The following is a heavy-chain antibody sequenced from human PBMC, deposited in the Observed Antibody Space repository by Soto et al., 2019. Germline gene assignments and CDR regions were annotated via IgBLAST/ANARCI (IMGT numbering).Heavy chain of an antibody. CDR2: ISSSSSYI. CDR1: GLTFSSYS. V-gene: IGHV3-21*01. J-gene: IGHJ6*02. Sequence: GGSLRLSCAASGLTFSSYSMNWVRQAPGKGLEWVSSISSSSSYIYYADSVKGRFTISRDNAKNSLYLQMNSLRAEDTAVYYCARGTCSGGSCWTHYYYYGMDVWGQGTTVTVSS. CDR3: ARGTCSGGSCWTHYYYYGMDV. D-gene: IGHD2-15*01.